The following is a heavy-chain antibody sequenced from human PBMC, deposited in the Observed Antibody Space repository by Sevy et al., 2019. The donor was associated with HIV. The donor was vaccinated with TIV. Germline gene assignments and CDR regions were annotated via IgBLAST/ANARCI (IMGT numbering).Heavy chain of an antibody. CDR1: GFIFDDYG. D-gene: IGHD4-17*01. V-gene: IGHV3-30*18. Sequence: GGSLRLSCVGSGFIFDDYGMHWVRQAPGKGLEWVALISHDGGKKYYADSVKGRFTISRDNFKNTLYLQMYTLRRDDTAAYFCTKDPPVYGDFPYGMDVWGQGTTVTVSS. CDR3: TKDPPVYGDFPYGMDV. CDR2: ISHDGGKK. J-gene: IGHJ6*02.